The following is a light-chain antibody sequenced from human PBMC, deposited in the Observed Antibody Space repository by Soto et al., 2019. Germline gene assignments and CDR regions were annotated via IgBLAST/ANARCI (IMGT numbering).Light chain of an antibody. Sequence: DIQMTQSPSSVSASVGDRVTITCRTSQDISNGLAWYQQKPGKAPKLLIYGSSSVQSGVPSRFSGSGSGTDFTLTISSLQPEDFATYYGQQDNSFPRFTFGPGTKVDIK. CDR1: QDISNG. J-gene: IGKJ3*01. CDR2: GSS. CDR3: QQDNSFPRFT. V-gene: IGKV1-12*01.